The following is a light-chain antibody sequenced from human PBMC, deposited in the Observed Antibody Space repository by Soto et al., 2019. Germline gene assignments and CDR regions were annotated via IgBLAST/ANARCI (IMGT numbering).Light chain of an antibody. CDR1: KLGDKY. Sequence: SSELTQPPSVSVSPGQTASITCSGDKLGDKYACWYHQKPGQSPVLVIYQDSKRPSGIPERFSGSNSGNTATLTISGTQAMDEADYYCQAWDSSTASYVFGTGTKLTVL. CDR2: QDS. CDR3: QAWDSSTASYV. V-gene: IGLV3-1*01. J-gene: IGLJ1*01.